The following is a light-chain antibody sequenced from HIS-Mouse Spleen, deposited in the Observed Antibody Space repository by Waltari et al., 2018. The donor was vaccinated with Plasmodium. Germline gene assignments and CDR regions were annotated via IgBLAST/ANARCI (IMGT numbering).Light chain of an antibody. J-gene: IGLJ3*02. CDR1: SSAFGSYNL. CDR2: EGS. CDR3: CSYAGSSTWV. V-gene: IGLV2-23*01. Sequence: QSALTQPASVSASPGQTSTIPCTGTSSAFGSYNLSSWYQQHPGKAPKLMIYEGSKRPSGVSNRFSGSKSGNTASLTISGLQAEDEADYYCCSYAGSSTWVFGGGTKLTVL.